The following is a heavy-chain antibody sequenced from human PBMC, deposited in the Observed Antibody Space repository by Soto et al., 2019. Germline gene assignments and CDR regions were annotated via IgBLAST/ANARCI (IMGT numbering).Heavy chain of an antibody. V-gene: IGHV1-69*06. D-gene: IGHD3-3*01. CDR1: GGTFSSYA. J-gene: IGHJ6*02. CDR2: IIPIFGTA. Sequence: SVKVSCKASGGTFSSYAISWVRQAPGQGLEWMGGIIPIFGTANYAQKFQGRVTITADKSTSTAYMELSSLRSEDTAVYYCAATTILGVVIISGYYGMDVWGQGTTVKVS. CDR3: AATTILGVVIISGYYGMDV.